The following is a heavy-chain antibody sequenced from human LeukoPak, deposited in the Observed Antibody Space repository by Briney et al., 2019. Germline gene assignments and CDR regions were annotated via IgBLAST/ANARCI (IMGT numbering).Heavy chain of an antibody. J-gene: IGHJ4*02. CDR3: AKDLAEAQLELRPYYFDY. D-gene: IGHD1-1*01. CDR2: ITGSGGTT. V-gene: IGHV3-23*01. CDR1: GFTFSTYA. Sequence: GGSLRLSCAASGFTFSTYAMSWVCQAPGKGLNWVSTITGSGGTTYYADSVKGRFTISRDNSKNTLYLQMNSLRAEDTAVYYCAKDLAEAQLELRPYYFDYWGQGTLVTVSS.